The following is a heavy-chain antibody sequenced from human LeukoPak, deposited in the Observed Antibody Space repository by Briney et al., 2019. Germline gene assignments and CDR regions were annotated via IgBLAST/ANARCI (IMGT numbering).Heavy chain of an antibody. D-gene: IGHD3-22*01. J-gene: IGHJ4*02. CDR2: FGPEDGET. Sequence: ASVKVSCKVSGYTLTELSMHWVRQAPGKGLEWMGGFGPEDGETIYAQKFQGRVTMTEDTSTDTAYMELSSLRSEDTAVYYCATDRIYYYDSSGYRPLVYWGQGTLVTVSS. CDR1: GYTLTELS. V-gene: IGHV1-24*01. CDR3: ATDRIYYYDSSGYRPLVY.